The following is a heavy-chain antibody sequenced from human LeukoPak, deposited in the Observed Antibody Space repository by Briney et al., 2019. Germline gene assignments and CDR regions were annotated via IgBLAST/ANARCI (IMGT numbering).Heavy chain of an antibody. D-gene: IGHD5-18*01. CDR3: AREADTAMVYYYGMDV. CDR2: IYYSGST. J-gene: IGHJ6*02. Sequence: SETLSLTCTVSGGSISNYYWSWVRQPPGKGLEWIGYIYYSGSTNYNPSLKSRVTISVDTSKNQFSLKLSSVTAADTAVYYCAREADTAMVYYYGMDVWGQGTTVTVSS. V-gene: IGHV4-59*12. CDR1: GGSISNYY.